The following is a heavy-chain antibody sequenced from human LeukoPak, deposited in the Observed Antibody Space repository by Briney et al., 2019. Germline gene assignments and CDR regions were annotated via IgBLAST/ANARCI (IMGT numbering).Heavy chain of an antibody. J-gene: IGHJ4*02. D-gene: IGHD3-10*01. Sequence: NPSETLSXXXXXXXXSFSGYYWSWIRQPPGKGLEWIGEINHSGSTNYNPSLKSRVTISVDTSKNQFSLKLSSVTAADTAVYYCARGWKDYYGSGSYDWGQGTLVTVSS. V-gene: IGHV4-34*01. CDR1: XXSFSGYY. CDR2: INHSGST. CDR3: ARGWKDYYGSGSYD.